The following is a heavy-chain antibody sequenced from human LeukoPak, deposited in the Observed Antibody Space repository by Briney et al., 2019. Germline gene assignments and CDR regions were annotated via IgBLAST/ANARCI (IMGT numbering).Heavy chain of an antibody. D-gene: IGHD2-15*01. CDR2: ISGSGGST. CDR1: GFTFSSYA. J-gene: IGHJ5*02. CDR3: ARDLTPHVANWFDP. V-gene: IGHV3-23*01. Sequence: GGSLRLSCAASGFTFSSYAMSWVRQAPGKGLEWVSAISGSGGSTYYADSVKGRFTISRDNSKNTLYLQMNSLRAEDTALYYCARDLTPHVANWFDPWGQGTLVTVSS.